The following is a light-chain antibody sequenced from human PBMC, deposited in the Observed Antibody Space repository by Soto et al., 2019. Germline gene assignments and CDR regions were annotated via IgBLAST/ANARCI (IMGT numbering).Light chain of an antibody. V-gene: IGKV1-17*01. CDR1: QAITTS. CDR3: QHYNSYSEA. J-gene: IGKJ1*01. CDR2: AAS. Sequence: DIQLTQSPASLSASVGDRVTITCRTSQAITTSLNWYRQKPGKAPDLLIYAASSLQSGIPSRFGGRGSGTEFTLPLSRLQPDDFETYYCQHYNSYSEAFGQGTKVDIK.